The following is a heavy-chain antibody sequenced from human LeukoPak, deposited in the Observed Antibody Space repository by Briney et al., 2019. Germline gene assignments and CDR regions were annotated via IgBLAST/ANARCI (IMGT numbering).Heavy chain of an antibody. Sequence: SETLSLTCTASGGSISSSSYYWGWIRQPPGKGLEWIGSIYYSGSTYYNPSLKSRVTISVDTSKNQFSLKLSSVTAADTAVYYCARGYLRSGIQLWAFDYWGQGTLVTVSS. V-gene: IGHV4-39*07. J-gene: IGHJ4*02. CDR2: IYYSGST. CDR1: GGSISSSSYY. D-gene: IGHD5-18*01. CDR3: ARGYLRSGIQLWAFDY.